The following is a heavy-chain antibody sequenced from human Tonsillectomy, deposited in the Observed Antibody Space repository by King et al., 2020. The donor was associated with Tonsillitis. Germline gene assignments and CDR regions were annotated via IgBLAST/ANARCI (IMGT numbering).Heavy chain of an antibody. Sequence: VQLVESGGGVVQPGRSLRLSCAASGFTFSSYAMHWVRQAPGKGLEWVAVISYDGSNKYYADSVKGRFTISRDNSKNTLYLQMDSLRAEDTAVYYCARGERFRYCSTSCYDFDYWGQGTLVTVSS. V-gene: IGHV3-30*04. J-gene: IGHJ4*02. CDR3: ARGERFRYCSTSCYDFDY. CDR2: ISYDGSNK. CDR1: GFTFSSYA. D-gene: IGHD2-2*01.